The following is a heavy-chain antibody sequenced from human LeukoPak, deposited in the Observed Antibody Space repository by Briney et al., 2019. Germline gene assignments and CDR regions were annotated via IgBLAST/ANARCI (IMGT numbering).Heavy chain of an antibody. CDR2: INHSGST. Sequence: SETLSLTCAVYGGSFSGYYWSWIRRPPGKGLEWIGEINHSGSTNYNPSLKSRVTISVDTSKNQFSLKLSSVTAADTAVYYCARARTIFGVVIPTAVYYMDVWGKGTTVTVSS. CDR3: ARARTIFGVVIPTAVYYMDV. CDR1: GGSFSGYY. V-gene: IGHV4-34*01. J-gene: IGHJ6*03. D-gene: IGHD3-3*01.